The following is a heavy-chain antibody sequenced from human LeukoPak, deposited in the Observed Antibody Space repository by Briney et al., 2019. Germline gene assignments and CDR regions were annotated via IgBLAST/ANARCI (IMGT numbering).Heavy chain of an antibody. J-gene: IGHJ4*02. CDR2: ISSSSSYI. CDR3: ARDGGQPMGSFDY. Sequence: PGGSLRLSCAASGFTFSSYSMNWVRQAPGKGLEWVSYISSSSSYIYYADSVKGRFTISRDNAKNSLYLQMNSLRAEDTAVYYCARDGGQPMGSFDYWGQGTLVTVSS. D-gene: IGHD3-10*01. V-gene: IGHV3-21*05. CDR1: GFTFSSYS.